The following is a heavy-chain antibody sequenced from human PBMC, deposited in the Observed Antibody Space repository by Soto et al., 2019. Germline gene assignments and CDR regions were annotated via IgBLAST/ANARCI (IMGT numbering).Heavy chain of an antibody. D-gene: IGHD3-22*01. Sequence: VQLVESGGGLVQPGGSLRLSCAASGFTFSRYSLNWVRQAPGKGLEWVSCLSSSSSTIYYADSVKGRFTISRDNAKNSLYLQMSSLRDEDTAVYYCAREGSAYYDSSGYVDDAFDIWGQGTMVTVSS. CDR3: AREGSAYYDSSGYVDDAFDI. CDR2: LSSSSSTI. CDR1: GFTFSRYS. V-gene: IGHV3-48*02. J-gene: IGHJ3*02.